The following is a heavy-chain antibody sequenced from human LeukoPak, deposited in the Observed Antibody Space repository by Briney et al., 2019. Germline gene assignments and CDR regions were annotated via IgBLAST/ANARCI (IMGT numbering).Heavy chain of an antibody. CDR1: GLTFSSYG. D-gene: IGHD2-8*01. CDR3: ARDLYCTNGVCYPVGGYFDY. Sequence: PGGSLRLSCAASGLTFSSYGMHWVRQAPGEGLEWVAVISYDGSKKYYADSVKGRFTISRDNSNNTLYLQMNSLRAEDTAVYYCARDLYCTNGVCYPVGGYFDYWGQGTLVTVSS. J-gene: IGHJ4*02. V-gene: IGHV3-30*03. CDR2: ISYDGSKK.